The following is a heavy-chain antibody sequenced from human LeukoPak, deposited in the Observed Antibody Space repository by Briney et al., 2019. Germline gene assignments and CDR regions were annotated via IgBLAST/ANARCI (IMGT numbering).Heavy chain of an antibody. CDR1: GYTFSNYD. J-gene: IGHJ6*03. D-gene: IGHD2-2*01. CDR3: ARALKWRIPALTIVVVPAARSRGGYYYMDV. CDR2: MNPNSGNT. V-gene: IGHV1-8*03. Sequence: GASVKVSCKASGYTFSNYDINWVRQATGQGLEWMGWMNPNSGNTGYAQKFQGRVTITRNTSISTAYMELSSLRSEDTAVYYCARALKWRIPALTIVVVPAARSRGGYYYMDVWGKGTTVTVSS.